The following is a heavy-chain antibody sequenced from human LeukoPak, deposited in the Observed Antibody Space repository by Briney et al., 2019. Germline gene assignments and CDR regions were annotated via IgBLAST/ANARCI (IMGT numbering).Heavy chain of an antibody. CDR2: IYYSGIT. Sequence: SETLSLTCPVSGGSISIYYWSWIRQHPGKGMEWIGYIYYSGITNFNPSLKSRATISVDTSKNQFSLKLSSVTAADTAVYYCARRTGPPAYAFDIWGQGTMVTVSS. V-gene: IGHV4-59*01. CDR3: ARRTGPPAYAFDI. J-gene: IGHJ3*02. D-gene: IGHD1-14*01. CDR1: GGSISIYY.